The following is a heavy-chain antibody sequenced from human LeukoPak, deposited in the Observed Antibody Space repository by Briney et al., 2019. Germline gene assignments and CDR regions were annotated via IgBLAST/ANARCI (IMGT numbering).Heavy chain of an antibody. CDR1: GYIFTSYY. D-gene: IGHD6-13*01. J-gene: IGHJ4*02. V-gene: IGHV1-46*01. CDR2: INLSGGST. Sequence: GASVKVSCKASGYIFTSYYIHWVRQAPGQGLEWVGIINLSGGSTSYAQKFQGRVTMTRDMSTSTVYMELSSLRSEDTAVYYCARETSSSSVPFDYWGQGTLVTVSS. CDR3: ARETSSSSVPFDY.